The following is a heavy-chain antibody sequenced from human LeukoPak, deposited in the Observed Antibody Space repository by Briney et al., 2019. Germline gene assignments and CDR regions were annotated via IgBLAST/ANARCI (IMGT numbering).Heavy chain of an antibody. CDR3: ARGWAMVRGVPFDY. CDR2: IWYDGSKT. D-gene: IGHD3-10*01. J-gene: IGHJ4*02. Sequence: GGSLRLSCAASGFIFSNYNMHWVRQAPGKGLEWVAVIWYDGSKTYYTHSVKGRFTISRDNSKNTLYLQMNSLRAEDTAVYYCARGWAMVRGVPFDYWGQGTLVTVSS. CDR1: GFIFSNYN. V-gene: IGHV3-33*01.